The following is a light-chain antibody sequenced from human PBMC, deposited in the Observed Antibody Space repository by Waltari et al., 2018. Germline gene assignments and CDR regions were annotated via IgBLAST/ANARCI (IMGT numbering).Light chain of an antibody. V-gene: IGLV2-8*01. CDR1: SSHVGGYDY. CDR3: NSYAGSKHYV. Sequence: QSALTQPPSASGSPGQSVTIPCTGTSSHVGGYDYVSWYQQHPGKAPKLMIYDVNKRPSGVPDRFSGSKSGNTASLTVSGLQAEDEADYFCNSYAGSKHYVFGTGTKVTVL. J-gene: IGLJ1*01. CDR2: DVN.